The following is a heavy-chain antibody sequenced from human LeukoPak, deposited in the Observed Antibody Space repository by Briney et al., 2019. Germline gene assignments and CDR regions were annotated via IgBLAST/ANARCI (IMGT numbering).Heavy chain of an antibody. CDR1: GITFSSYG. V-gene: IGHV3-23*01. CDR3: ARSRYYGSGRYYFDY. D-gene: IGHD3-10*01. J-gene: IGHJ4*02. CDR2: ISSTGGTT. Sequence: PGGSLRLSCAASGITFSSYGMSWVRQAPGKGLEWVSSISSTGGTTYYADSVKGRFTISRDNSKNTLYLQMNSLRAEDTAVYYCARSRYYGSGRYYFDYWGQGTLVTVSS.